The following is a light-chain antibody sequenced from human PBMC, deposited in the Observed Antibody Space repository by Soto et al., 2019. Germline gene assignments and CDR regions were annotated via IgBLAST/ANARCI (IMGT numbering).Light chain of an antibody. V-gene: IGKV3-11*01. Sequence: EIVMTHSPATLSVSPVERATLSCMASQSFRGLLAWYQQKPGQAPRLLIYDAYNRATGIPPRFSGSGSGTDFTLTISSLEPEDSAVYYCQKRHMWPITFGQGTRLAIK. CDR3: QKRHMWPIT. CDR2: DAY. CDR1: QSFRGL. J-gene: IGKJ5*01.